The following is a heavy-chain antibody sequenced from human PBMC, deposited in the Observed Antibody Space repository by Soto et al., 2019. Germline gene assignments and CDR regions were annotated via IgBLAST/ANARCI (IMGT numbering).Heavy chain of an antibody. D-gene: IGHD2-15*01. CDR2: VTADGGT. Sequence: EVQVLESGGALEQPGGSLGLSGEGSGFTVSSHALTWIPQVPGKGPKWVSTVTADGGTYYADSVKGRFAMSRDTSENTLYLQMNSLGAEDTAAYYCAPHVSCSGGSCQYDAFAIRGQGTMVTVSS. CDR1: GFTVSSHA. V-gene: IGHV3-23*01. CDR3: APHVSCSGGSCQYDAFAI. J-gene: IGHJ3*02.